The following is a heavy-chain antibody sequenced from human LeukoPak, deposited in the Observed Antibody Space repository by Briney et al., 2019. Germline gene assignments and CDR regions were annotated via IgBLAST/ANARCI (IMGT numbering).Heavy chain of an antibody. D-gene: IGHD2-2*01. CDR2: IYTSGST. CDR1: GGSISSYY. J-gene: IGHJ5*02. V-gene: IGHV4-4*07. CDR3: ARAALCSSPSCYPPFDP. Sequence: SETLSLTCTVSGGSISSYYWSWIRQPAGKGLEWIGRIYTSGSTNYNPSLKSRVTMSVDTSKNQFSLKLSSVTAADTAVYYCARAALCSSPSCYPPFDPGAREPLVPASS.